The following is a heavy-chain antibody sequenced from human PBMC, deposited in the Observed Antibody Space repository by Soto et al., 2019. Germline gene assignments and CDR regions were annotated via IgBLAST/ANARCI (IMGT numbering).Heavy chain of an antibody. Sequence: GGSLRLSCAASGFTFSSYGMHRVRQAPGKGLERVAVISYDGSNKYYGDSVKGRYTISRDNSKNTLYLQMNSLRAEDTAVYYCAKERAAAGTHSPVGIQHWGQGTLVTVSS. V-gene: IGHV3-30*18. CDR2: ISYDGSNK. CDR1: GFTFSSYG. D-gene: IGHD6-13*01. CDR3: AKERAAAGTHSPVGIQH. J-gene: IGHJ1*01.